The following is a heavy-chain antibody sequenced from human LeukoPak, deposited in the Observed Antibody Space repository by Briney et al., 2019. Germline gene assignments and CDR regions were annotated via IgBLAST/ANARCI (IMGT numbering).Heavy chain of an antibody. V-gene: IGHV3-73*01. CDR1: GFTFRGSA. J-gene: IGHJ4*02. D-gene: IGHD6-19*01. Sequence: GGSLRLSCGASGFTFRGSAMHWVRQASGKGQEWFGRIRSKANRYATAYAASMKGKFTISRDDSKNTAYLQMNSLKTEDTAVYYCTRRGSIAVAGMGDYWGQGTLVTVSS. CDR3: TRRGSIAVAGMGDY. CDR2: IRSKANRYAT.